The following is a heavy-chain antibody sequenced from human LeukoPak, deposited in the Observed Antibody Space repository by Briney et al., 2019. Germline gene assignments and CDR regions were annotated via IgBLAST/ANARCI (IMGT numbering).Heavy chain of an antibody. D-gene: IGHD6-19*01. Sequence: TSETLSLTCTVSGGSISSGDYYWSWIRQPPGKGLEWIGYIYCSGSTYYNPSLKSRVTISVDTSRNQFSLKLSSVTAADTAVYYCARIGSRYSSGWYVGYWGQGTLVTVSS. CDR3: ARIGSRYSSGWYVGY. V-gene: IGHV4-30-4*08. J-gene: IGHJ4*02. CDR1: GGSISSGDYY. CDR2: IYCSGST.